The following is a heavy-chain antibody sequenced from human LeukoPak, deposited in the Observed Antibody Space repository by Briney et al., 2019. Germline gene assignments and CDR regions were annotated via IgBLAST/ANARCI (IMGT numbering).Heavy chain of an antibody. D-gene: IGHD6-13*01. V-gene: IGHV3-30*18. J-gene: IGHJ6*04. CDR1: GFTFSSYG. CDR3: AKDIAPRLGSSFLMDV. CDR2: ISYDGSNK. Sequence: GGSLRLSCAASGFTFSSYGMLWVRQAPGKGLEWVAVISYDGSNKYYADSVKGRFTISRDNSKNTLYLQMNSLRAEDTAVYYCAKDIAPRLGSSFLMDVWGKGTTVTVSS.